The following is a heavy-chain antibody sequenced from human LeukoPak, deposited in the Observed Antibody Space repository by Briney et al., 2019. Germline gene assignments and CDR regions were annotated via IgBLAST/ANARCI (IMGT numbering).Heavy chain of an antibody. D-gene: IGHD6-13*01. CDR2: IYYSGST. Sequence: SETLSLTCTVSGGSISSSSYYWGWIRQPPGKGLEWIGSIYYSGSTYYNPSLKSRVTVSVDTSKNQFSLNLSSVTTADTAVYYCAREGGSSRNFDYWGQGTLVTVSS. V-gene: IGHV4-39*07. J-gene: IGHJ4*02. CDR1: GGSISSSSYY. CDR3: AREGGSSRNFDY.